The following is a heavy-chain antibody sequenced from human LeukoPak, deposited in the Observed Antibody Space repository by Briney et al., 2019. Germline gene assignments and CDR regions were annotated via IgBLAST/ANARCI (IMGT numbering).Heavy chain of an antibody. J-gene: IGHJ4*02. V-gene: IGHV3-30-3*01. CDR2: ISYDGSNQ. CDR3: ARIDILTGYAAVGDC. CDR1: GFTFSSYN. Sequence: GGSLRLSCAASGFTFSSYNMHWVRQAPGKGLEWVALISYDGSNQLYADSVRGRFTISRDNSKNTLQLQLNSPRVEDTAVYYCARIDILTGYAAVGDCWGQGALVTVSS. D-gene: IGHD3-9*01.